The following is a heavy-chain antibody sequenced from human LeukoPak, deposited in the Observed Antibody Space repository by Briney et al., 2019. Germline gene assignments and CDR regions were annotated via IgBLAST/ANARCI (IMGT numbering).Heavy chain of an antibody. V-gene: IGHV1-3*01. D-gene: IGHD4-17*01. Sequence: ASVKVSCKASGYTFTSYAMHWVRQAPGQRLEWMGWINAGNGNTKYSQKFQGRVTITRDTSASTAYMELSSLRSEDTAVYYCARTPGDYFVVAYFDYWGQGTLVTVSS. CDR1: GYTFTSYA. J-gene: IGHJ4*02. CDR3: ARTPGDYFVVAYFDY. CDR2: INAGNGNT.